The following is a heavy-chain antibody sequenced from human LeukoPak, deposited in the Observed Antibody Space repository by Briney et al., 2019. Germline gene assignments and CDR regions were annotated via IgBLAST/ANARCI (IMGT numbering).Heavy chain of an antibody. J-gene: IGHJ3*02. CDR2: ISSGGGNI. V-gene: IGHV3-48*03. CDR1: GFTCSSYE. Sequence: GGTLRLSCAASGFTCSSYEMNWVRQDPGKGMEWDSYISSGGGNIYYADSVKGRFTISRDNAKNSLYLQMNSLRAEDTALYYCARLGVGATRDAFDIWGQGTMVTVSS. D-gene: IGHD1-26*01. CDR3: ARLGVGATRDAFDI.